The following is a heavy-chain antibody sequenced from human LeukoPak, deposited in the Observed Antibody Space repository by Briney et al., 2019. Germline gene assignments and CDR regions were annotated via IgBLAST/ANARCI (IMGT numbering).Heavy chain of an antibody. CDR3: ARARDEYYFDY. D-gene: IGHD6-6*01. CDR1: GFTFSNAW. V-gene: IGHV3-33*08. Sequence: GGSLRLSCAASGFTFSNAWMSWVRQAPGKGLEWVTVIRYDGNEKYYADSVKGRFTISKDNSKNMLYLQMNNLRVEDTAVYYCARARDEYYFDYWGQGALVTVSS. J-gene: IGHJ4*02. CDR2: IRYDGNEK.